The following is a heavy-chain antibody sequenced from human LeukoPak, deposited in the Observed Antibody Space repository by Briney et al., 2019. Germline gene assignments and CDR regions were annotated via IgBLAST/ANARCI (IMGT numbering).Heavy chain of an antibody. CDR2: IYYSGST. D-gene: IGHD5-18*01. CDR3: ARAGVDTVYYYYYYMDV. CDR1: GGSISSSSYY. J-gene: IGHJ6*03. V-gene: IGHV4-39*07. Sequence: SETLSLTCTVSGGSISSSSYYWGWIRQPPGKGLEWIGSIYYSGSTYYNPSLKSRVTISVDTSKNQFSLKLSSVTAADTAVYYCARAGVDTVYYYYYYMDVWGKGTTVTVSS.